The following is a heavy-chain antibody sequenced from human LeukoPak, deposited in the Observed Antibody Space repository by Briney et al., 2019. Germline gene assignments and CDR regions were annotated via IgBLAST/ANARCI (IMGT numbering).Heavy chain of an antibody. CDR3: TRHTGVAGTGRPEDYYYSGMAV. Sequence: GESLKISCKGSGYSFTSYWIGWVRQMPGKGLEWMGIIYPGDSDTRYSPSFRGQVTISADKSISTSYLHGSSLKAADTAMYYCTRHTGVAGTGRPEDYYYSGMAVWGQGTTVTVSS. CDR1: GYSFTSYW. D-gene: IGHD6-19*01. CDR2: IYPGDSDT. J-gene: IGHJ6*02. V-gene: IGHV5-51*01.